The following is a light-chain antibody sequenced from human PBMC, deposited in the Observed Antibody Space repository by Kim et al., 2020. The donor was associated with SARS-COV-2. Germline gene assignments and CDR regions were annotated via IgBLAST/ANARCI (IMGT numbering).Light chain of an antibody. CDR3: QQYGGSPYT. V-gene: IGKV3-20*01. CDR2: GAS. Sequence: PGERATLSCRASQSVRSGYLDWYQQKPGQAPRLLIYGASFRATGIPDRFSGSGSGTDFTLTISRLEPEDFAVYYCQQYGGSPYTFGQGTKLE. CDR1: QSVRSGY. J-gene: IGKJ2*01.